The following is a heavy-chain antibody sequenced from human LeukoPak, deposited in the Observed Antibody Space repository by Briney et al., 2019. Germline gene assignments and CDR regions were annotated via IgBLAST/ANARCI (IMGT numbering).Heavy chain of an antibody. CDR3: AKDRGWLEYYFDY. CDR2: ISGSGGST. CDR1: GFTFSSYA. Sequence: GGSLRLSCAASGFTFSSYAMSWVRQAPGKGLEWVSAISGSGGSTYYADSVKGRFTISRDNSKNTLYPQMNSLRAEDTAVYYCAKDRGWLEYYFDYWGQGTLVTVSS. V-gene: IGHV3-23*01. D-gene: IGHD5-18*01. J-gene: IGHJ4*02.